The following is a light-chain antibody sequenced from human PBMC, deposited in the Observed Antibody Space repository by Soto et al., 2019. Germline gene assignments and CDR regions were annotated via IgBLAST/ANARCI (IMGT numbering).Light chain of an antibody. J-gene: IGKJ4*01. Sequence: DIEMTQSPSSLSSSVGDRVTISCPASQGIRNDLDWFQQKPAKAPERLIYAASSSTSGVPSRFSGSGSATDFPLTISRQHAEDGATYCCLHCNTSPLTFGQGTKVEIK. CDR1: QGIRND. CDR2: AAS. CDR3: LHCNTSPLT. V-gene: IGKV1-17*01.